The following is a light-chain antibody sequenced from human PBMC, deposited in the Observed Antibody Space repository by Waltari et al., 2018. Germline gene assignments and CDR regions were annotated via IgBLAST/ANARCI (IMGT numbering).Light chain of an antibody. CDR2: AAS. CDR1: QSVSSSY. CDR3: QHYGYSLWT. J-gene: IGKJ1*01. V-gene: IGKV3-20*01. Sequence: EIVLTQSPGTLSLSPGEGATLSCRASQSVSSSYLAWYQQKPGQAPRLLIYAASSSATGIPDRFSGSGSGTDFTLTISRLEPEDFAVYYCQHYGYSLWTFGQGTKVEIK.